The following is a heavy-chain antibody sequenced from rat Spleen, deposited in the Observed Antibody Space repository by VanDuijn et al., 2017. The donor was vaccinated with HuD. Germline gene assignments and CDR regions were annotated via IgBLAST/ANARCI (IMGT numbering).Heavy chain of an antibody. Sequence: EVQLAESGGGLVQPGRSLKLSCAASGFTFSVFAMHWIRQAPTKGLEWVASISTSGGSTYYRDSVKGRFTVSRDNAKSTLYLKMDSLRSEDTATYYCARGYYSSYIYDVMDAWGQGASVTVSS. CDR3: ARGYYSSYIYDVMDA. CDR2: ISTSGGST. CDR1: GFTFSVFA. D-gene: IGHD1-2*01. V-gene: IGHV5-19*01. J-gene: IGHJ4*01.